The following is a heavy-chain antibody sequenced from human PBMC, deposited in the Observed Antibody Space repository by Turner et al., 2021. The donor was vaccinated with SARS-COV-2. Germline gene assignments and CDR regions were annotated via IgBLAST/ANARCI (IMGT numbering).Heavy chain of an antibody. Sequence: EVQLVESGGGLVQPGRSLRLSCAASGFPFEVYAMNWARQAPGKGLEWVSGIRWNSGSIGYEDSVKGRFTISRDNAKNSMYLQMNSLRAEDTALDYCAQGGELGLDYYGMDVWGQGTTVTVSS. CDR1: GFPFEVYA. CDR2: IRWNSGSI. V-gene: IGHV3-9*01. CDR3: AQGGELGLDYYGMDV. J-gene: IGHJ6*02. D-gene: IGHD3-16*01.